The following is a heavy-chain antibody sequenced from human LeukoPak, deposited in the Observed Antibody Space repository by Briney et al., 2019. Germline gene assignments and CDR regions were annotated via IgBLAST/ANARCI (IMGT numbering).Heavy chain of an antibody. V-gene: IGHV3-23*01. CDR3: AKDRVVVAATGYYFDY. Sequence: PGGSLRLSCAASGFTFSSYAMSWVRQAPGKGLEWVSAISGSGGSTYYADSVKGRFTISRDNSKNTLYLQMNSLRAEDTAVYYCAKDRVVVAATGYYFDYWGQGTLVTVSS. D-gene: IGHD2-15*01. CDR2: ISGSGGST. CDR1: GFTFSSYA. J-gene: IGHJ4*02.